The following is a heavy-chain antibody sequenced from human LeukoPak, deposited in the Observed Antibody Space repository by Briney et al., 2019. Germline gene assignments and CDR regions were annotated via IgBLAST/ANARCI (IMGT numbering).Heavy chain of an antibody. CDR1: GFTFSNYW. Sequence: TGRSLRLSCAASGFTFSNYWMNWVRQAPGRGLDWVANIKQDGSDKYYVDSVKGRFTISRDNAKNSLYLQMNSLRAEDTAVYYCAREKGNYDGYYNYYMDVWGKGTTVTVSS. V-gene: IGHV3-7*01. CDR2: IKQDGSDK. J-gene: IGHJ6*03. D-gene: IGHD4-11*01. CDR3: AREKGNYDGYYNYYMDV.